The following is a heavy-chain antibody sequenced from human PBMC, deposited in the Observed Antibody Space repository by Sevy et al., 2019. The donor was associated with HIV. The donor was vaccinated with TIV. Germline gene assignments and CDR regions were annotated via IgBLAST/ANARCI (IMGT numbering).Heavy chain of an antibody. CDR1: GFTFSSYA. V-gene: IGHV3-30-3*01. D-gene: IGHD6-13*01. CDR3: ARRRTGYGNSWPPNYYYCYMDV. Sequence: GESLKISCAASGFTFSSYAMHWVRQAPGKGLEWVAVISYDGSNKYYADSVKGRFTISRDNSKNTLYLQMNSLRAEDTAVYYCARRRTGYGNSWPPNYYYCYMDVWGKGTTVTVSS. CDR2: ISYDGSNK. J-gene: IGHJ6*03.